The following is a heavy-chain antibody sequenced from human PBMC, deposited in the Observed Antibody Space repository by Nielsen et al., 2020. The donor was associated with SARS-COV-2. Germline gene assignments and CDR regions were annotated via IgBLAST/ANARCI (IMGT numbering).Heavy chain of an antibody. CDR1: GYTFTDYY. Sequence: ASVKVSCKASGYTFTDYYIHWVRQAPGQGLEWMGIINTSGGSTSYAQKFQGRVSMTRDTSTSTVSMELRSLRSEDTAVYYCARGAWLDPWGQGTLVTVSS. V-gene: IGHV1-46*01. J-gene: IGHJ5*02. CDR3: ARGAWLDP. D-gene: IGHD1-26*01. CDR2: INTSGGST.